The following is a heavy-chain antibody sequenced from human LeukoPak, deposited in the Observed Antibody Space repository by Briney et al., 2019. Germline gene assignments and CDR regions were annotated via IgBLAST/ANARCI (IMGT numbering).Heavy chain of an antibody. CDR2: IYYSGST. D-gene: IGHD6-19*01. J-gene: IGHJ4*02. CDR1: GGSISSSSYY. CDR3: ARRGSSGWDQFDY. V-gene: IGHV4-39*01. Sequence: SETLSLTCTVSGGSISSSSYYWGWIRQPPGKGLEWIGSIYYSGSTYYNPSLKSRVTISVDTSKNQFSLKLSSVTAADTAVYYCARRGSSGWDQFDYWGQGTLVTVSS.